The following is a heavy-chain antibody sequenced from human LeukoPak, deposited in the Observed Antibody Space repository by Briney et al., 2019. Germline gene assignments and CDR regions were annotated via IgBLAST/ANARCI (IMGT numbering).Heavy chain of an antibody. J-gene: IGHJ4*02. Sequence: SETLSLTCTVSGGSISSYYWSWIRQPPGKGLEWIGYIYYSGSTNYNPSLKSRVTISVDTSKNQFSLKLSSVTAADTAVYYCARAREGRLVQRNGYYFGLWGQGTLVTVSS. CDR1: GGSISSYY. CDR2: IYYSGST. CDR3: ARAREGRLVQRNGYYFGL. D-gene: IGHD1-1*01. V-gene: IGHV4-59*01.